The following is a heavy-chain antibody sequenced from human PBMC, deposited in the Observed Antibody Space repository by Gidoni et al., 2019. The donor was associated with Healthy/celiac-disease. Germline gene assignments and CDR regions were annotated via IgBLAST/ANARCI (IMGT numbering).Heavy chain of an antibody. D-gene: IGHD5-18*01. V-gene: IGHV1-3*05. J-gene: IGHJ5*02. Sequence: QVQLVQSGAEEKKPGASVKVSCKASGYTFTGYAMHWVRQAPGQRLEWMGWINAGNGNTKYSQKFQGRVTITRDTSASTAYMELSSLRSEDTAVYYCARGRDTAMVPNWFDPWGQGTLVTVSS. CDR1: GYTFTGYA. CDR2: INAGNGNT. CDR3: ARGRDTAMVPNWFDP.